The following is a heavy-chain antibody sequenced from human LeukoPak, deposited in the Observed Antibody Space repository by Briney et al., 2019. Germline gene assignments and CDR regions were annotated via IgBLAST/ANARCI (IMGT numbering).Heavy chain of an antibody. Sequence: GGSLRLSCAPSGFTFSNDAIRWVRQAPGKGLEWVSAISGRGGNTYYADSVKGRFTIARANSRNTVYLLLNSLSGDDTALYFCAREDGSYCRSGCYYSSDYWGQGALVTVSS. J-gene: IGHJ4*02. CDR3: AREDGSYCRSGCYYSSDY. V-gene: IGHV3-23*01. CDR2: ISGRGGNT. CDR1: GFTFSNDA. D-gene: IGHD2-21*02.